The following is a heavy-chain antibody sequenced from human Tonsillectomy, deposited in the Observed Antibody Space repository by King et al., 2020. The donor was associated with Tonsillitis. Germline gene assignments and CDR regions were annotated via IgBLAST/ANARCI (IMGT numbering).Heavy chain of an antibody. CDR2: ISWNSGTI. CDR1: GSTLQDHV. V-gene: IGHV3-9*01. CDR3: GKGGRPGGLDY. D-gene: IGHD1-26*01. Sequence: VQLVESGGGLVQPGRSLRLSCAASGSTLQDHVIHWVRQVPGKGLEWVSGISWNSGTIGYADSVKGRFTISRDNAKNSVYLQMDSLRSEDTALYYCGKGGRPGGLDYWGQGTLVTVSS. J-gene: IGHJ4*02.